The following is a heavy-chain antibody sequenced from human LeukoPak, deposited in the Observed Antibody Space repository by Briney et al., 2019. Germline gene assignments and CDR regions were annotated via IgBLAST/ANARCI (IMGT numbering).Heavy chain of an antibody. V-gene: IGHV3-23*01. Sequence: PGGSLRLSCAASGFTFSSYGMHWVRQAPGKGLEWVAAISSSGGSTYYADSVKGRFTISRDNSKNTLDLQMNSLRAEDTAVYYCAKCEWQWEPEYFQHWGQGTLVTVSS. J-gene: IGHJ1*01. CDR1: GFTFSSYG. CDR3: AKCEWQWEPEYFQH. D-gene: IGHD1-26*01. CDR2: ISSSGGST.